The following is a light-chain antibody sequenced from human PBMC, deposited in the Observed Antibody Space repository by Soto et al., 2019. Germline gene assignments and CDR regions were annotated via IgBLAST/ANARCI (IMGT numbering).Light chain of an antibody. V-gene: IGKV3-15*01. Sequence: EVVMTQSPATLSVSPGERTTLSCRASESVSRNLAWYQQKPGQAHRLLIYDASTRATGIPDRFSGGGSGTELTLTISSLQSEDFVVYYCQQYNSWPPITFGQGTRLE. CDR3: QQYNSWPPIT. J-gene: IGKJ5*01. CDR1: ESVSRN. CDR2: DAS.